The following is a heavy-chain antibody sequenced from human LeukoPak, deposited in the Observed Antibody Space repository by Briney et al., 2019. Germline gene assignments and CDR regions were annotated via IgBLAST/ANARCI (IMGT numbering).Heavy chain of an antibody. CDR3: ARGIVGPTGDY. V-gene: IGHV3-74*01. CDR1: GFSFSNYW. J-gene: IGHJ4*02. D-gene: IGHD1-26*01. CDR2: INSDGSTT. Sequence: PGGSLRLSCVVPGFSFSNYWMHWVRQAPGKGLVWVSRINSDGSTTSYAASVKGRFTISRDNAKSTLYLQMNSLRAEDTAVYYCARGIVGPTGDYWGQGTLVTVSS.